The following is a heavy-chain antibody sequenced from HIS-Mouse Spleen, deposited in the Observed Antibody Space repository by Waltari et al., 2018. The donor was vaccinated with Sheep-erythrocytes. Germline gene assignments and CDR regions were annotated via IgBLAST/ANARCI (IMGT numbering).Heavy chain of an antibody. J-gene: IGHJ4*02. V-gene: IGHV3-21*01. CDR2: ISSSSSYI. CDR1: GFTFSSYS. D-gene: IGHD6-6*01. Sequence: EVQLVESGGGLVKPGGSLRLSCAASGFTFSSYSMNWVRQAPGKGLEWVSSISSSSSYIYYADSVKGRFTISRDNAKNSLYLQMNSLRAEDTAVYYCARGGPSSSFFDYWGQGTLVTVSS. CDR3: ARGGPSSSFFDY.